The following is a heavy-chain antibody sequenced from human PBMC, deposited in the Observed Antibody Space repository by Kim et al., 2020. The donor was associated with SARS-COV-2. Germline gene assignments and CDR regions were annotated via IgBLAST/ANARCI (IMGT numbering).Heavy chain of an antibody. V-gene: IGHV3-30*04. Sequence: GGSLRLSCAASGFTFSSYAMHWVRRAPGKGLEWVAVISYDGSNKYYADSVKGRFTISRDNSKNTLYLQMNSLRAEDTAVYYCARDHGMQQPTEIDYWGQGTLVTVSS. CDR3: ARDHGMQQPTEIDY. D-gene: IGHD6-13*01. J-gene: IGHJ4*02. CDR2: ISYDGSNK. CDR1: GFTFSSYA.